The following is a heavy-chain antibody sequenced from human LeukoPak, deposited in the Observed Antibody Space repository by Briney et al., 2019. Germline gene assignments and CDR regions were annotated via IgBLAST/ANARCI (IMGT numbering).Heavy chain of an antibody. D-gene: IGHD3-16*01. V-gene: IGHV3-21*04. J-gene: IGHJ3*02. Sequence: GGSLRLSCAASGFTFSSYSVNWVRQAPGKGLEWVSSISSSSSYIYYADSVKGRFTISRDNAKNSLYLQMNSLRAEDTAVYYCAREDFMITFGGVKQRDAFDIWGQGTMVTVSS. CDR2: ISSSSSYI. CDR1: GFTFSSYS. CDR3: AREDFMITFGGVKQRDAFDI.